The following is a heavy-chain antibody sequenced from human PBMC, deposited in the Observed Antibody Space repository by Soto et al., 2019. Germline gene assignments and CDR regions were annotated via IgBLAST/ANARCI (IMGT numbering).Heavy chain of an antibody. CDR1: GYTFTSYG. CDR3: ARRGFMYVGGIYSRFAP. CDR2: ISAYNGNT. J-gene: IGHJ5*02. V-gene: IGHV1-18*01. D-gene: IGHD3-16*01. Sequence: ASVKVSCKASGYTFTSYGISWVRQAPGQGLEWMGWISAYNGNTNYAQKLQGRVTMTTDTSTSTAYMELRSLRSDDTAGYYCARRGFMYVGGIYSRFAPGGRGPLVPVSS.